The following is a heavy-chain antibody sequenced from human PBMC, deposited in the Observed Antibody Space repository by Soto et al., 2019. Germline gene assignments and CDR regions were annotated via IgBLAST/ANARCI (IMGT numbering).Heavy chain of an antibody. Sequence: QLQLQESGPGLVKPSETLSLTCSLSGGSISSTFYYWGWIRQPPGKGLEWIGSIYYSGTTFYNASLKGRVTISADTSKSQFSLRLTSETATDTAVYFCARQKWEQPKWFDPCGQGTLVTVSS. D-gene: IGHD1-26*01. CDR1: GGSISSTFYY. J-gene: IGHJ5*02. CDR3: ARQKWEQPKWFDP. CDR2: IYYSGTT. V-gene: IGHV4-39*01.